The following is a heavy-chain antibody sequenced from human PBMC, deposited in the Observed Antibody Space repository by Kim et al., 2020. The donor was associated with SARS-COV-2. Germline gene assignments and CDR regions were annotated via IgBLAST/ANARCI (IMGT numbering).Heavy chain of an antibody. J-gene: IGHJ3*02. CDR3: TTDRIPRDDAFDI. CDR2: IKSKTDGGTT. V-gene: IGHV3-15*01. Sequence: GGSLRLSCAASGFTFSNAWMSWVRQAPGKGLEWVGRIKSKTDGGTTDYAAPVKGRFTISRDDSKNTLYLQMNSLKTEDTAVYYCTTDRIPRDDAFDIWGQGTMVTVSS. CDR1: GFTFSNAW.